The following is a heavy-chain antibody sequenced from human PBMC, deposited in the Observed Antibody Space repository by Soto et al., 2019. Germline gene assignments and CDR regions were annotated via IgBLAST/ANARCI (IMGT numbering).Heavy chain of an antibody. CDR2: TNPNSGNT. CDR3: ARAVVAAYDAFDI. D-gene: IGHD2-15*01. V-gene: IGHV1-8*01. J-gene: IGHJ3*02. CDR1: GYTFPSYD. Sequence: ASVKVSFKASGYTFPSYDINWVRQATGQGLEWMGWTNPNSGNTGYAQKFQGRVTMTRNTSISTAYMELSSLRSEDTAVYYCARAVVAAYDAFDIWGQGTMVTVSS.